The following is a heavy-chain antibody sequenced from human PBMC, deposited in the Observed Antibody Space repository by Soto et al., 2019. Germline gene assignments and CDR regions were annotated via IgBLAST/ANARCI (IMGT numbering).Heavy chain of an antibody. CDR3: AKVIAAAGTGYWFDP. D-gene: IGHD6-13*01. CDR1: GFTFSSYA. J-gene: IGHJ5*02. V-gene: IGHV3-23*01. CDR2: ISGSGGST. Sequence: VPLLESGGGLVQPGGSLRLSCAASGFTFSSYAMSWVRQAPGKGLEWVSAISGSGGSTYYADSVKGRFTISRDNSKNTLYLQMNSLRAEDTAGYYCAKVIAAAGTGYWFDPWSQGTLVTVSS.